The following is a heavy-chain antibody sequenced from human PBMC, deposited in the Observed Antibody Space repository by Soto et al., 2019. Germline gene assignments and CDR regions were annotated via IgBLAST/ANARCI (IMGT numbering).Heavy chain of an antibody. CDR3: ARVRAVGDSSDQDN. D-gene: IGHD3-22*01. V-gene: IGHV4-30-4*01. Sequence: QVQLQESGPGLVKPSQTLSLTCTVSGGSISSGDYYWSWIRQPPGKGLEWIGYIYYSGSTYYHPSLKSRVTISVDTSKNRFSLKLSSVTAADTAVYYWARVRAVGDSSDQDNWGQGPLVTVSS. CDR1: GGSISSGDYY. J-gene: IGHJ4*02. CDR2: IYYSGST.